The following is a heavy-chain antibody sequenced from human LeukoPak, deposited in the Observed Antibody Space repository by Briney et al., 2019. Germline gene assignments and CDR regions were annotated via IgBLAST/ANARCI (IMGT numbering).Heavy chain of an antibody. CDR2: IIPIFGTA. D-gene: IGHD6-19*01. CDR3: ARGSGWYINWFDP. J-gene: IGHJ5*02. CDR1: GGTFSSYA. V-gene: IGHV1-69*13. Sequence: LVKVSCKASGGTFSSYAISWVRQAPGQGLEWMGGIIPIFGTANYAQKFQGRVTITADESTTTAYMELSSLRSEDTAVYYCARGSGWYINWFDPWGQGTLVTVSS.